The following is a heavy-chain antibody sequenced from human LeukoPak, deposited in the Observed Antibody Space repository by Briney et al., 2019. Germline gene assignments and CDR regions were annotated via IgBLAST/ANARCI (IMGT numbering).Heavy chain of an antibody. V-gene: IGHV4-38-2*01. CDR3: ARRRIQLWPIGPNYFDY. CDR2: IYHSGST. Sequence: SETLSLTCAVSGHSISSGYYWGWVRQPPGKGLEWIGSIYHSGSTFYNPSLKSRVTISVDTSKNQFSLKLSSVTAADTAAYYCARRRIQLWPIGPNYFDYWGQGTLVTVSS. J-gene: IGHJ4*02. CDR1: GHSISSGYY. D-gene: IGHD5-18*01.